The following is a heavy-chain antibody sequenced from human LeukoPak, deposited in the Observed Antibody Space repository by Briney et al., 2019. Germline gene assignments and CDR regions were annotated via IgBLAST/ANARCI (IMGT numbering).Heavy chain of an antibody. CDR2: MNPNSGNT. CDR1: GYTFTSCD. CDR3: ARPYTSGWHRLFDS. J-gene: IGHJ4*02. V-gene: IGHV1-8*01. D-gene: IGHD6-19*01. Sequence: GASVKVSCKASGYTFTSCDINWVRQATGQGLEWMGWMNPNSGNTGYAQKFQGRVTMTRNTSISTAYMELSSLRSEDTAVYYCARPYTSGWHRLFDSWGQGTLVTVSS.